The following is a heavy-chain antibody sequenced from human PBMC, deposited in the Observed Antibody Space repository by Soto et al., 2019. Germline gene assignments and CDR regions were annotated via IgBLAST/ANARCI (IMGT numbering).Heavy chain of an antibody. Sequence: GGSLRLSCAASGLTFSSFGMHWVRQAPGKGLEWVAVISYDGSNKYYADSVKGRFTISRDNSKNTLYLQMNSLRAEDTAVYYCAKDLRIKQQLLLVLAYWGQGTLVTVSS. D-gene: IGHD6-13*01. CDR2: ISYDGSNK. V-gene: IGHV3-30*18. CDR3: AKDLRIKQQLLLVLAY. CDR1: GLTFSSFG. J-gene: IGHJ4*02.